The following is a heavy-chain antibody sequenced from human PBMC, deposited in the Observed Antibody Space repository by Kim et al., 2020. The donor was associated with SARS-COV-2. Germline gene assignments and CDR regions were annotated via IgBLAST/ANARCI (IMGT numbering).Heavy chain of an antibody. V-gene: IGHV1-69*13. J-gene: IGHJ3*02. D-gene: IGHD3-22*01. CDR3: ARVQYYYDSSGYYYGAFDI. CDR2: IIPIFGTA. Sequence: SVKVSCKASGGTFSSYAISWVRQAPGQGLEWMGGIIPIFGTANYAQKFQGRVTITADESTSTAYMELSSLRSEDTAVYYCARVQYYYDSSGYYYGAFDIWGQGTMVTVSS. CDR1: GGTFSSYA.